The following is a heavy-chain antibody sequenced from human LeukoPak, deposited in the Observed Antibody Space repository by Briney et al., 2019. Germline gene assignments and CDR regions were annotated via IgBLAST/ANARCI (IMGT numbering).Heavy chain of an antibody. V-gene: IGHV4-59*01. Sequence: PPETLSLTCTVSGDSISGYYWNWIRQPPGKGLEWIGHVSYTGTTKYHPSPKSRIAISVDTSSNQFSLELRSVTTADTAVYYCARGIAVTATSDHLDFWGQGILVTVPS. CDR1: GDSISGYY. CDR3: ARGIAVTATSDHLDF. CDR2: VSYTGTT. D-gene: IGHD2-21*02. J-gene: IGHJ4*02.